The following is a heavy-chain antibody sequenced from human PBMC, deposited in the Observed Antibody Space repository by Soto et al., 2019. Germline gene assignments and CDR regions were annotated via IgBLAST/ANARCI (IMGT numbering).Heavy chain of an antibody. CDR1: GGSISSSSYY. V-gene: IGHV4-39*01. J-gene: IGHJ4*02. D-gene: IGHD2-21*02. CDR2: IYYSGST. Sequence: SETLSLTCTVSGGSISSSSYYWGWIRQPPGKGLEWIGSIYYSGSTYYNPSLKSRVTISVDTSKNQFSLKLSSVTAADTAVYYCARLRTYDLMTAPDYWGQGTLVTVSS. CDR3: ARLRTYDLMTAPDY.